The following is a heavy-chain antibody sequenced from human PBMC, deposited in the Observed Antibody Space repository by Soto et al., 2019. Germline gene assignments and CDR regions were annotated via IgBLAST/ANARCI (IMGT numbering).Heavy chain of an antibody. CDR1: GFTFSSYS. D-gene: IGHD6-19*01. CDR3: ARERSGWDPDY. V-gene: IGHV3-21*01. J-gene: IGHJ4*02. CDR2: ISSSSSYI. Sequence: GGSLRLSCAASGFTFSSYSMNWVSQAPGKGLEWVSSISSSSSYIYYADSVKGRFTIPRDDAKNSLYLQMNSLRAEDTAVYYCARERSGWDPDYWGQGTLGTVSS.